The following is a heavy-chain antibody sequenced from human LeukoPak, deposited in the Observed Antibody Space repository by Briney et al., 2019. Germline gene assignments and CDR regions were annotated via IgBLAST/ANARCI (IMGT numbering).Heavy chain of an antibody. CDR1: GFTFSDYW. CDR2: IKPDGSEK. D-gene: IGHD6-19*01. V-gene: IGHV3-7*03. CDR3: AKGYSSGWYEWGYFDY. J-gene: IGHJ4*02. Sequence: PGGSLRLSCAASGFTFSDYWMTWVRQAPGKGLEWVANIKPDGSEKYYADSVKGRFTISRDNAKNSLYLQMNSLRAEDTALYYCAKGYSSGWYEWGYFDYWGQGTLVTVSS.